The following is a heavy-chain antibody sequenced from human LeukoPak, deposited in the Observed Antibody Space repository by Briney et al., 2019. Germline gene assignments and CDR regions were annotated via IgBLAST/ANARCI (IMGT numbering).Heavy chain of an antibody. CDR3: ARKSASGNYPLDY. D-gene: IGHD3-10*01. CDR1: GFTFSNSE. V-gene: IGHV3-23*01. CDR2: ISADSATT. Sequence: GGSLRLSCAASGFTFSNSEMNWVRQAPGKGLEWVSVISADSATTFYADSVKGRFTISRDNAKNTVFLQMSSLRAEDTALYYCARKSASGNYPLDYWGQGTLVTVSS. J-gene: IGHJ4*02.